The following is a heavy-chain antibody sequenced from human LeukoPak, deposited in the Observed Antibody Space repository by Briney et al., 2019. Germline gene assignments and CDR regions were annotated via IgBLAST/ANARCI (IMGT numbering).Heavy chain of an antibody. CDR2: INHSGST. Sequence: SETLSLTCAVYGGSLTNYYWGWVRQPPGKGLEWIGEINHSGSTTYSPSLKTRVTISIDTSKTQFSLILRSVTAADTAVYYCARVAPRDYVWGSYRNTIDYWGQGTLVTVSS. D-gene: IGHD3-16*02. CDR1: GGSLTNYY. J-gene: IGHJ4*02. V-gene: IGHV4-34*01. CDR3: ARVAPRDYVWGSYRNTIDY.